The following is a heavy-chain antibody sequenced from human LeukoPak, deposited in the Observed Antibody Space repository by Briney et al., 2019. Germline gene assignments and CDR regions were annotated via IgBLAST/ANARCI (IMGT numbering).Heavy chain of an antibody. CDR1: GGSISSYY. CDR2: IYYSGST. Sequence: SETLSLTCTVSGGSISSYYWSWIRQPPGKGLEWTGYIYYSGSTNYNPSLKSRVTISVDTSKNQFSLKLSSVTAADTAVYYCARPSNPYWYFDLWGRGTLVTVSS. J-gene: IGHJ2*01. CDR3: ARPSNPYWYFDL. V-gene: IGHV4-59*08. D-gene: IGHD2-2*01.